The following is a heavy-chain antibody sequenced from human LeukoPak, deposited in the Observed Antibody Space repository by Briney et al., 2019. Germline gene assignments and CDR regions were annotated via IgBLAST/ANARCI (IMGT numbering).Heavy chain of an antibody. CDR2: IFYSGST. J-gene: IGHJ6*02. D-gene: IGHD2-15*01. CDR1: GGSISSSGYY. V-gene: IGHV4-31*03. Sequence: PSQTLSLTCTVSGGSISSSGYYWRWIRQHPGKGLEWIGYIFYSGSTNYNPSLKSRLSISVDTDENQFSLRLRSVTAADTAVYYCARGVGYCSGGTCYSYYYGMDVWGQGTTVTVSS. CDR3: ARGVGYCSGGTCYSYYYGMDV.